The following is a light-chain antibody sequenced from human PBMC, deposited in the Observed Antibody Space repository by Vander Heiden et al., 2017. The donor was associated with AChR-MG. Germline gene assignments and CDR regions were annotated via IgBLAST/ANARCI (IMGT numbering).Light chain of an antibody. CDR1: SSNIGSNY. CDR3: AAWDDSLSVV. J-gene: IGLJ2*01. CDR2: RNN. Sequence: QSVLTQPPSASGTPGQRVTISCSGSSSNIGSNYVSWYQKLPGTAPKLLIYRNNQRPSGVPDRFSGSKSGTSSSLAISGLRAEDEADYYCAAWDDSLSVVFGGGTKLTVL. V-gene: IGLV1-47*01.